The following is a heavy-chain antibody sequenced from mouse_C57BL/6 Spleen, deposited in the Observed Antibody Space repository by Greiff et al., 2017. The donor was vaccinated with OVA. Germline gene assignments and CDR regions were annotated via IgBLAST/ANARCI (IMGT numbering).Heavy chain of an antibody. J-gene: IGHJ3*01. D-gene: IGHD4-1*01. V-gene: IGHV1-15*01. CDR2: IDPETGGT. CDR3: TANWDGRFAY. Sequence: VQLQQSGAELVRPGASVTLSCKASGYTFTDYEMHWVKQTPVHGLEWIGAIDPETGGTAYNQKFKGKAILTADNSSSTAYMELRSLTSEDSAVYYCTANWDGRFAYWGQGTLVTVSA. CDR1: GYTFTDYE.